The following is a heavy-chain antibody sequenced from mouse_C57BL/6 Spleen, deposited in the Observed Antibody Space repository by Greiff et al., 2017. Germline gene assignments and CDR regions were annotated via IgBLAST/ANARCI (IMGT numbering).Heavy chain of an antibody. CDR1: GYAFRSSW. J-gene: IGHJ2*01. Sequence: VQLQQSGPELVKPGASVKISCKASGYAFRSSWMNWVKQRPGKGLEWIGRIYPGGGDTNYNGKFKGKATLTADKSSSTAYMQLSSLTSEDSAVYFCARQNSNFFDYWGQGTTLTVSS. D-gene: IGHD2-5*01. CDR2: IYPGGGDT. CDR3: ARQNSNFFDY. V-gene: IGHV1-82*01.